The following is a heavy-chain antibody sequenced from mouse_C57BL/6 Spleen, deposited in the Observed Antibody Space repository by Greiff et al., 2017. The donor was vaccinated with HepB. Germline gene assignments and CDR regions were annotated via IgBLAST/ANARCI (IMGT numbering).Heavy chain of an antibody. CDR2: IYPGDGDT. Sequence: QVQLKESGPELVKPGASVKISCKASGYAFSSSWMNWVKQRPGKGLVWIGRIYPGDGDTNYNGKFKGKATLTADKSSSTAYMQLSSLTSEDSSVYCCARSGGSSYDWGQGTLVTVSA. CDR1: GYAFSSSW. V-gene: IGHV1-82*01. CDR3: ARSGGSSYD. D-gene: IGHD2-12*01. J-gene: IGHJ3*01.